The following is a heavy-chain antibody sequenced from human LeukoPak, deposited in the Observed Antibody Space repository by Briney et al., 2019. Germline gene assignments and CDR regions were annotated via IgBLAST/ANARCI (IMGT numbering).Heavy chain of an antibody. CDR1: GFTFSNYA. Sequence: GGSLRLSCAASGFTFSNYAMSWVRQAPGKGLELVSAISGSGVSTYNADSVKGRFTISRDNSKNTLYLQMNSLRAEDTAVYYCAKDGSTSPDYFYSYMDVWGKGTTVTVSS. CDR3: AKDGSTSPDYFYSYMDV. CDR2: ISGSGVST. J-gene: IGHJ6*03. D-gene: IGHD1-26*01. V-gene: IGHV3-23*01.